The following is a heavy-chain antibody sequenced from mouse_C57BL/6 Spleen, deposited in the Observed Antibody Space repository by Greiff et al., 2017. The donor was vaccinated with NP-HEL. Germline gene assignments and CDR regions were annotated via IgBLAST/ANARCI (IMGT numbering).Heavy chain of an antibody. CDR3: ARSAIDYGSVWCFDV. J-gene: IGHJ1*03. CDR2: LSPTRGGT. CDR1: GYTFTSYW. V-gene: IGHV1-72*01. Sequence: QVQLQQPGAELVKPGASVKLSCKASGYTFTSYWMHWVKQRPGRGLAWIAMLSPTRGGTSYIETFQFKATLTVDKPSSTAYMQLSSLTSEDSAVYYCARSAIDYGSVWCFDVWGTGTTVTVSS. D-gene: IGHD2-1*01.